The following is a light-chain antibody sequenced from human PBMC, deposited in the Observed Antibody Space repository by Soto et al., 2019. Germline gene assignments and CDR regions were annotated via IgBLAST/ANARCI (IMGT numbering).Light chain of an antibody. CDR1: QSISSY. J-gene: IGKJ5*01. CDR2: AAS. V-gene: IGKV1-39*01. CDR3: QQSYSTPPIT. Sequence: DVQMTQSPSSLSASVGDRVTNTCRASQSISSYLNWYQQKPGKAPKLXXYAASSLQSGVPSRFSGSGSGTDFTLTISSLQPEDFATYYCQQSYSTPPITFGQGTRLEIK.